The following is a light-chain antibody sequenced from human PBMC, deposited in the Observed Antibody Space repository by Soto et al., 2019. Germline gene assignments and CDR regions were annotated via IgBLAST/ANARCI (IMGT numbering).Light chain of an antibody. CDR2: TDD. CDR3: AAWDDSLRGWV. J-gene: IGLJ3*02. V-gene: IGLV1-47*02. Sequence: QSVLTQPPSASETPGQRVTISCSGSSSNIGSNYVYWYQRLPGTAPKLLIYTDDQRPSGVPDRFSGSKSGTSASLAISGLRSEDEADYYCAAWDDSLRGWVFGGGTKLTVL. CDR1: SSNIGSNY.